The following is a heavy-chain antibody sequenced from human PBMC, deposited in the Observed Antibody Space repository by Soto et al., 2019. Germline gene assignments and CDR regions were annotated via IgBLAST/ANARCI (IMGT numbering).Heavy chain of an antibody. CDR3: ARFWGDLNLRIYYYYGMDV. Sequence: GESLKIPCWGPGYSFTSYCNGWVRQMPGKGLEWMGIINPGDSDTRYRPSFQGPVPISADKSISPAYLQWSSLKASDTAMYYWARFWGDLNLRIYYYYGMDVWGQGTTVTVSS. J-gene: IGHJ6*02. CDR1: GYSFTSYC. D-gene: IGHD3-16*01. CDR2: INPGDSDT. V-gene: IGHV5-51*01.